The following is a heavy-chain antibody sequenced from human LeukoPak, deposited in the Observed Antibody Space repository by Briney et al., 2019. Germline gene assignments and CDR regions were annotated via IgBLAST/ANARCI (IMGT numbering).Heavy chain of an antibody. V-gene: IGHV3-30*19. Sequence: GGSLRLSCAASGFTFSTYGMHWVRQAPGKGLEWVAVFSYDGSNKYYADSVKGRFTISRDNSKNTLYLQMNSLSTEGTAVYYCAKDRSYGYSLHYWGQGTLVTVSS. CDR3: AKDRSYGYSLHY. CDR1: GFTFSTYG. CDR2: FSYDGSNK. D-gene: IGHD5-18*01. J-gene: IGHJ4*02.